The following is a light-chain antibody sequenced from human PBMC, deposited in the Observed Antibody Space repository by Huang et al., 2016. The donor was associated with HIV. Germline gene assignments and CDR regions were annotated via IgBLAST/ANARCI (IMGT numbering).Light chain of an antibody. CDR2: GAS. Sequence: EIVMTQSPASLSVSTGERATLSCRASQSVSSSLAWYQKKAGRTPRLLIHGASTRASDVPVRFSGSGSGTEFTLTISGLQSEDSAVYYCQQYKSWPQTFGQGTKVEIK. CDR1: QSVSSS. J-gene: IGKJ1*01. V-gene: IGKV3-15*01. CDR3: QQYKSWPQT.